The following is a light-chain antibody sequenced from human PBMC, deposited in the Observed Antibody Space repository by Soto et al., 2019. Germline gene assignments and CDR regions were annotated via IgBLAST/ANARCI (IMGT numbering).Light chain of an antibody. CDR1: SSDVGNYDS. CDR3: SSYAGSNNYV. V-gene: IGLV2-8*01. Sequence: QSALTQPPSASGSPGQSATISCTGTSSDVGNYDSVSWYQHHPGKAPQAVIYEVNKRPSGVPDRFSGSKSGNTASLTVSGLQAEDEGDYYCSSYAGSNNYVFGTGTKVTVL. CDR2: EVN. J-gene: IGLJ1*01.